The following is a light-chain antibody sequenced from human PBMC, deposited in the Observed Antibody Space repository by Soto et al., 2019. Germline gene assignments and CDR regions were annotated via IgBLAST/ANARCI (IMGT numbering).Light chain of an antibody. V-gene: IGKV3D-15*01. CDR1: QSVGRY. CDR2: GAS. J-gene: IGKJ4*01. CDR3: QQYNNWPLT. Sequence: EIVLTQSPGTLSLSPGERATLSCRASQSVGRYLGWYQQRPGQAPRLLIYGASDRATGIPARFSGSGSGTDFTLTISSLQSEDFALYYCQQYNNWPLTFGGGTKVDI.